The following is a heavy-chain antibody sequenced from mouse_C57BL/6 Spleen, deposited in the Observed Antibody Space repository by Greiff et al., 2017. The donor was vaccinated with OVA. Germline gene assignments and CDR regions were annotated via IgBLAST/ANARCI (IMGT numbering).Heavy chain of an antibody. J-gene: IGHJ4*01. D-gene: IGHD3-2*02. Sequence: QVQLQQPGAELVRPGSSVKLSCKASGYTFTSYWMDWVKQRPGQGLEWIGNIYPSDSETHYNQKFTDKATLTVDKSSSTAYMQLSSLTSEDSAVYYCARKDSSGYAMDYWGQGTSVTVSS. CDR3: ARKDSSGYAMDY. CDR2: IYPSDSET. V-gene: IGHV1-61*01. CDR1: GYTFTSYW.